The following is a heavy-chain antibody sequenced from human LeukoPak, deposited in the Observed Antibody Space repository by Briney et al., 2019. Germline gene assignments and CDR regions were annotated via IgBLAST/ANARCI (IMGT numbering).Heavy chain of an antibody. D-gene: IGHD4/OR15-4a*01. Sequence: PGGSLRLSCAASGFTVSSNYMSWVRQAPGKGLEWVLVIYSGGSTYYADSVKGRFTISRHNSKNTLYLQMNSLRAEDTAVYYCARLARLTYFDYWGQGTLVTVSS. CDR2: IYSGGST. J-gene: IGHJ4*02. CDR1: GFTVSSNY. CDR3: ARLARLTYFDY. V-gene: IGHV3-53*04.